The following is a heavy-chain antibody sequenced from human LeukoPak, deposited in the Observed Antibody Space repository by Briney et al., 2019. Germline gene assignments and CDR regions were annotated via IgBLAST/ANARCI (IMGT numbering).Heavy chain of an antibody. CDR3: ASPSSSSWYGDAFDI. J-gene: IGHJ3*02. D-gene: IGHD6-13*01. V-gene: IGHV3-53*01. Sequence: AGGSLRLSCAASGFTVSSNYMRWVRQAPGKGLEWVSVICSGGRTYYADSVKGRFTISRDNSKNTLYLKMNSMRAEDTAVYYCASPSSSSWYGDAFDIWGQGTMVTVSS. CDR1: GFTVSSNY. CDR2: ICSGGRT.